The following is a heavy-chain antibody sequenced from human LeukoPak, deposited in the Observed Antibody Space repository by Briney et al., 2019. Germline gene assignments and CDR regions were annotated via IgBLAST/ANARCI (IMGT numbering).Heavy chain of an antibody. CDR1: GGTFSSYA. CDR3: ARDKELGAVAGSFDY. J-gene: IGHJ4*02. CDR2: IIPILGIA. V-gene: IGHV1-69*04. D-gene: IGHD6-19*01. Sequence: GASVKVSCKASGGTFSSYAISWVRQAPGQGLEWMGRIIPILGIANYAQKFQGRVTITVDKSTSTAYMELSSLRSEDTAVYYCARDKELGAVAGSFDYWGQGTLVTVSS.